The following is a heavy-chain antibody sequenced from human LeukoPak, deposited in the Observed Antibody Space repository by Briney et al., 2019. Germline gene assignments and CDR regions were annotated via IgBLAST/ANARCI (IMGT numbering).Heavy chain of an antibody. CDR2: IYTSGST. D-gene: IGHD6-19*01. Sequence: IVRIYTSGSTNYNPSLKSRVTMSVDTSKNQFSLKLSSVTAADTAVYYCASNKESSNSFDYWGQGTLVTVSS. V-gene: IGHV4-4*07. CDR3: ASNKESSNSFDY. J-gene: IGHJ4*02.